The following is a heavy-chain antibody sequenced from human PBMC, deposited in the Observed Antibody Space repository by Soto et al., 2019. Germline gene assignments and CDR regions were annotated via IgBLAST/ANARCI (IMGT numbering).Heavy chain of an antibody. V-gene: IGHV1-69*01. Sequence: QEQVVQSGVEVRRPGSSVKVSCKASGDTFKNCVISWVRQAPGQGLEWMGGIIPLFGTTDFAQRFQGRLTITTDESTTTAYMELSRLTSEDTATYYCAAELGFGKLSVVWGQGTTVIVSS. D-gene: IGHD3-10*01. CDR3: AAELGFGKLSVV. J-gene: IGHJ6*02. CDR1: GDTFKNCV. CDR2: IIPLFGTT.